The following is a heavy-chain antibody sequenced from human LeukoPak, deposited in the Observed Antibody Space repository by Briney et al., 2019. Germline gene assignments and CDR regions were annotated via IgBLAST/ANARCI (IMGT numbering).Heavy chain of an antibody. CDR1: GGSFSGYY. D-gene: IGHD5-24*01. V-gene: IGHV4-34*01. CDR3: ARGSREVEMATTHFDY. Sequence: PSETLSLTCAVYGGSFSGYYWSWNRQPPGKGLEWIGEINHSGSTNYNPSLKSRVTISVDTSKNQFSLKLSSVTAADTAVYYCARGSREVEMATTHFDYWGQGTLVTVSS. CDR2: INHSGST. J-gene: IGHJ4*02.